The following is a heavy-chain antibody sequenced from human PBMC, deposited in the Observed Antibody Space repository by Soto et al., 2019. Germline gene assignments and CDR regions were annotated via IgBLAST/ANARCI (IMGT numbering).Heavy chain of an antibody. CDR2: ISYDGSNK. V-gene: IGHV3-30-3*01. J-gene: IGHJ1*01. CDR1: GFTFSSYA. Sequence: QVQLVECGGGVVQPGRSLRLSCAASGFTFSSYAMHWVRQAPGKGLEWVAVISYDGSNKYYADSVKGRFTISRDNSKNTLYLQMNSLRAEDTAVYYCARGMTTVTTGYFQHWGQGTLVTVSS. CDR3: ARGMTTVTTGYFQH. D-gene: IGHD4-17*01.